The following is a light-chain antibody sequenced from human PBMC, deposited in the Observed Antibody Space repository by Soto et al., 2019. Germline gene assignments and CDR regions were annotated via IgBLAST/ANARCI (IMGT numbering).Light chain of an antibody. V-gene: IGLV2-11*01. J-gene: IGLJ2*01. CDR1: SSDIGAYNY. Sequence: QSALTQPRSVSGSPGQSVTISCTGTSSDIGAYNYVSWYQHHPGRAPKLMIYDVSKRPSGVPDRFSGSKSGNTASLTISGLQAEDEADYSCCSFAGTSTGVFGRGTKLTVL. CDR3: CSFAGTSTGV. CDR2: DVS.